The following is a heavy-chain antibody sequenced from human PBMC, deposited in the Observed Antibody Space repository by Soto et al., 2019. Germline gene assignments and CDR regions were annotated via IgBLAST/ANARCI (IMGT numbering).Heavy chain of an antibody. CDR3: AKAHQYYDFWSGYYPSYYYYYGMDV. CDR1: GLTFSSYA. J-gene: IGHJ6*02. V-gene: IGHV3-23*01. D-gene: IGHD3-3*01. Sequence: PGGSLRLSCAASGLTFSSYAMSWVRQAPGKGLEWVSAISGSGGSTYYADSVKGRFTISRDNSKNTLYLQMNSLRAEDTAVYYCAKAHQYYDFWSGYYPSYYYYYGMDVWGQGTTVTVSS. CDR2: ISGSGGST.